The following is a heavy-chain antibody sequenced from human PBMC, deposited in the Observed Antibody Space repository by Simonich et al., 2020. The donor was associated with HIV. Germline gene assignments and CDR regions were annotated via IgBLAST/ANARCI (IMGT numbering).Heavy chain of an antibody. J-gene: IGHJ1*01. Sequence: EVQLVQSGAEVKKPGAAVKISCHFSGYTFTDYYIHWVQQAPGKGLEWMGLVDPEDSETVYTERFQGRVTITAETSTDTAYMELNSLTSEDTAVYYCALDQINSPALHWGQGSLVTVSS. CDR2: VDPEDSET. D-gene: IGHD1-20*01. V-gene: IGHV1-69-2*01. CDR3: ALDQINSPALH. CDR1: GYTFTDYY.